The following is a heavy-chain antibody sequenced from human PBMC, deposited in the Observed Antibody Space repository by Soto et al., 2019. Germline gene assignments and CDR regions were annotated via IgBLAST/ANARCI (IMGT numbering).Heavy chain of an antibody. V-gene: IGHV3-7*04. CDR1: GFTFSNYW. D-gene: IGHD3-10*01. CDR2: IKEDGSEI. Sequence: EVQLVESGGGLVQPGGSLRLSCAASGFTFSNYWMSWVRQAPGKGLEWVANIKEDGSEIYYVDSVKGRFTISRDNAKNSLYLRRNSLSPEDTAVYYCARDGVLWFGESKFDYWGQGTLVTVSS. J-gene: IGHJ4*02. CDR3: ARDGVLWFGESKFDY.